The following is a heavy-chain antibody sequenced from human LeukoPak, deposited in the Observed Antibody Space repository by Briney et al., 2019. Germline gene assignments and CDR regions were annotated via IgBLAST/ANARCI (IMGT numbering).Heavy chain of an antibody. D-gene: IGHD2-21*02. CDR2: ISGSGSNT. CDR1: GFTFSNYG. J-gene: IGHJ4*02. V-gene: IGHV3-23*01. Sequence: GGSLRLSCAASGFTFSNYGMSWVRQAPGKGLERVSAISGSGSNTYYADSVKGRFTISRDNSKNTLYLQMSSLRAEDTAVYYCAKDGTGCGGDCYSDYWGQGTLVTVSS. CDR3: AKDGTGCGGDCYSDY.